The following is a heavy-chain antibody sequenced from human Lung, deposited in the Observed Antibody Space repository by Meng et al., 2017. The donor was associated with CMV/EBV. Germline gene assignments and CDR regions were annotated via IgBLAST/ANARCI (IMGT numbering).Heavy chain of an antibody. CDR1: GYTFTGYN. CDR3: ARLFHTSLGTNYYYGMDV. Sequence: ASVKVSCKASGYTFTGYNIHWVRQAPGQGLEWMGWINPHSGDTKYAQKFQGRVTLTTDTSINTAYMEVSRLKSDDTAVFFCARLFHTSLGTNYYYGMDVWXLGNXVTVDS. CDR2: INPHSGDT. J-gene: IGHJ6*01. V-gene: IGHV1-2*02. D-gene: IGHD3-10*01.